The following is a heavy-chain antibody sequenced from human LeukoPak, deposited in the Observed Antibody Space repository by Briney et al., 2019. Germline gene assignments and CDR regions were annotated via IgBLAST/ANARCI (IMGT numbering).Heavy chain of an antibody. CDR1: GGSISSGGYY. Sequence: SQTLSLTCTVSGGSISSGGYYWRWIRQHPGKGLEWIGYISYSGSTYYNPSLKSRVTISVGTSKNQFSLKLSSVTAADTAVYYCARGPPRGYFDYGGRGPLVTVS. J-gene: IGHJ4*02. V-gene: IGHV4-31*03. CDR2: ISYSGST. CDR3: ARGPPRGYFDY. D-gene: IGHD6-6*01.